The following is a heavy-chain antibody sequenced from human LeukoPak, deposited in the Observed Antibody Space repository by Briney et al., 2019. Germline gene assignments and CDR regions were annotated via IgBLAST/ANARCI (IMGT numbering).Heavy chain of an antibody. D-gene: IGHD2-8*01. V-gene: IGHV4-59*01. CDR2: VYKRQSA. Sequence: SETLSLTCSVSVGSISSFSWAWIRQPPGKGLEWIGFVYKRQSANYHPSLESRLTTSVDTSNNQFSLKLTSVTAADAAVYCASVSGPGVATGSRTFDLWGQGTMVTVSS. CDR1: VGSISSFS. J-gene: IGHJ3*01. CDR3: SVSGPGVATGSRTFDL.